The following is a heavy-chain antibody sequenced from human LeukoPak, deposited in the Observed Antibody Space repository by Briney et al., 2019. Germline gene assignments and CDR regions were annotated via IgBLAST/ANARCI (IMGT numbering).Heavy chain of an antibody. D-gene: IGHD5-24*01. J-gene: IGHJ6*03. V-gene: IGHV3-21*01. CDR2: ISISSSYI. CDR1: GFTFSSYS. Sequence: PGGSLRLSCAASGFTFSSYSMNWVRQAPGKGLEWVSSISISSSYIYYADSVKGRFTISRDNAKNSLYLQRNSLRAEDTAVYYCARGEMATILDYYYYMDVWGKGTTVTVSS. CDR3: ARGEMATILDYYYYMDV.